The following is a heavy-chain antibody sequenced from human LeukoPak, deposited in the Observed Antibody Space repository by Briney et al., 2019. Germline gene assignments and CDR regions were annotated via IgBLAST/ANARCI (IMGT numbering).Heavy chain of an antibody. J-gene: IGHJ5*02. CDR1: GGSISSYY. CDR3: ARRGAVAGYNWFDP. Sequence: SETLSLTCTVSGGSISSYYWSWIRQPPGKGLEWIGYIYYSGSTNYNPSLKSRVTISVDTSKNQYSLKLRSVTAAGTAVYYCARRGAVAGYNWFDPWGQGTLVTVSS. V-gene: IGHV4-59*08. CDR2: IYYSGST. D-gene: IGHD6-19*01.